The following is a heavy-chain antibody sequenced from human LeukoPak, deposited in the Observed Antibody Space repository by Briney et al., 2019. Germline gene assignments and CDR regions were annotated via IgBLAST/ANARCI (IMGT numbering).Heavy chain of an antibody. D-gene: IGHD3-10*01. CDR1: DASFSGYY. Sequence: SETLSLTCAIYDASFSGYYWSWIRQPPGKGLEWIGEIHPSGSPSYNPSLESRTIISVDASKNQFSLILNSVTATDTALYFCSRGGDASKAGKYWGQGALVTVSS. CDR2: IHPSGSP. CDR3: SRGGDASKAGKY. V-gene: IGHV4-34*01. J-gene: IGHJ4*02.